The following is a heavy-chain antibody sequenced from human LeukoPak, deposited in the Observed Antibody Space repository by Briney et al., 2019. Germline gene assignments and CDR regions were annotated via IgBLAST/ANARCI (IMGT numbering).Heavy chain of an antibody. CDR2: TSYDDSNK. J-gene: IGHJ4*02. Sequence: GGPLRLSCAASGFAFSAFAMHWVRQAPGKGLEWVALTSYDDSNKRYADSVKGRYAIFRDNSKNTLYLHMNSLRVEDTAIYYCARDLPPLDYWGQGTLVTVSS. CDR1: GFAFSAFA. CDR3: ARDLPPLDY. V-gene: IGHV3-30*09.